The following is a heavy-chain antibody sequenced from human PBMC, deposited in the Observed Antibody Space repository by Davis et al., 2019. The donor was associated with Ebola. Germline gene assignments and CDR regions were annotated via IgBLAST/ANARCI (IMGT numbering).Heavy chain of an antibody. J-gene: IGHJ3*02. V-gene: IGHV3-21*06. CDR3: ARDPHALDM. Sequence: PGGSLRLSCAASRFTFRGYAMSWVRQAPGKGLEWVSLISSNSNYIYYADSVKGRFTISRDNAKNSLYLQMNSLRDEDTAMYYCARDPHALDMWGQGTMVTVSS. CDR1: RFTFRGYA. CDR2: ISSNSNYI.